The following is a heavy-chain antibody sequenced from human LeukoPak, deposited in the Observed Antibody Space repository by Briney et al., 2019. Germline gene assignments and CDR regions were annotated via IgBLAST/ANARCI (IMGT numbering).Heavy chain of an antibody. V-gene: IGHV1-2*02. D-gene: IGHD3-22*01. CDR1: GYTFTGYY. CDR2: INPNSGGT. CDR3: ARDEGYYDFDY. J-gene: IGHJ4*02. Sequence: ASVKVSCKASGYTFTGYYMHWVRQAPGQGLEWMGWINPNSGGTNYAQKFQGRVTMTRDTSISTAYMELRSLRSDDTAVYYCARDEGYYDFDYWGQGTLVTVSS.